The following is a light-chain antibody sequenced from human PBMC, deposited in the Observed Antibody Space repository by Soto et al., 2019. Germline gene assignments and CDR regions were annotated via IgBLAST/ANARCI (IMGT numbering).Light chain of an antibody. Sequence: DIEMTQSPSSVSASVGDTVTITCRASRDVRDWLAWYQQRPGTAPKVLIYAASTLQSGVPSRFSGSGSGTLFTLTISSLQHEDFATCYCQQANSFPLTFGGGTKVEI. CDR3: QQANSFPLT. CDR2: AAS. CDR1: RDVRDW. J-gene: IGKJ4*02. V-gene: IGKV1-12*01.